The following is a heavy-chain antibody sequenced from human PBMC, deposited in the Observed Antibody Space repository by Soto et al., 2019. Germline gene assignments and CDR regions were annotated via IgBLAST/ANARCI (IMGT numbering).Heavy chain of an antibody. CDR3: ARHDFDSSGYYFALGLDV. CDR1: GGSFSGYY. J-gene: IGHJ6*02. Sequence: PSETLSLTCAVYGGSFSGYYWSWIRQTPGKGLEWIGHIYYTGNTNYNPSLKGRVTMSIDTSENQFSLKLRSGTAADTAVYYCARHDFDSSGYYFALGLDVWGQGTTVTVSS. CDR2: IYYTGNT. V-gene: IGHV4-59*08. D-gene: IGHD3-22*01.